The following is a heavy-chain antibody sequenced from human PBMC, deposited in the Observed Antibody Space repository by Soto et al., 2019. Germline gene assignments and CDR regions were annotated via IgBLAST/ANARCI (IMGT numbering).Heavy chain of an antibody. CDR1: GFTFSDYW. CDR3: ARTLRYCSSTSCYAGSPFFDY. J-gene: IGHJ4*02. D-gene: IGHD2-2*01. V-gene: IGHV3-74*01. Sequence: GGSLRLSCVASGFTFSDYWMHWVRQAPGKGLVWVSRIKFDGGITSHADSVKGRFTISRDNAKNTLYLQMNSLRAEDTAVYYCARTLRYCSSTSCYAGSPFFDYWGQGTLVTVSS. CDR2: IKFDGGIT.